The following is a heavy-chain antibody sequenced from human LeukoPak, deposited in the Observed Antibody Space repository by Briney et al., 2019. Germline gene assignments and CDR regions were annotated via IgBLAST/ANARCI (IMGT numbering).Heavy chain of an antibody. D-gene: IGHD6-19*01. V-gene: IGHV3-23*01. CDR2: VSDSGSIT. J-gene: IGHJ4*02. Sequence: GGSLRLSCAASGFTFTNYAMYWVRQAPGKGLECVSSVSDSGSITYYADSVKGRFTISRDNFRNTLYLQMNSLRAEDTAVYYCVKDSASSGWSGGFDYWGQGTLVKVSS. CDR1: GFTFTNYA. CDR3: VKDSASSGWSGGFDY.